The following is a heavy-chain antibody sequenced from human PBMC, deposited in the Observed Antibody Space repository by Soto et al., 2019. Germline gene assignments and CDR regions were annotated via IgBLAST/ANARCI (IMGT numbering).Heavy chain of an antibody. Sequence: SETLSLTCAVSGGSISSSNWWSWVRQPPGKGLEWIGEIYHSGSTNYNPSLKGRVTISMDKSKNQFSLNLSSVTAADTAVYYCARRSQQVYSLQYYNGLDVWGQGTMVTVSS. CDR1: GGSISSSNW. J-gene: IGHJ6*02. D-gene: IGHD2-2*02. CDR3: ARRSQQVYSLQYYNGLDV. CDR2: IYHSGST. V-gene: IGHV4-4*02.